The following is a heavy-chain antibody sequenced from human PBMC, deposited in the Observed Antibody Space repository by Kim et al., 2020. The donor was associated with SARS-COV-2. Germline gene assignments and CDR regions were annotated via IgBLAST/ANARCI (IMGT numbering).Heavy chain of an antibody. CDR3: ARHGVGATTADFDY. CDR2: IYYSGST. V-gene: IGHV4-39*01. D-gene: IGHD1-26*01. CDR1: GGSISSSSYY. Sequence: SETLSLTCTVSGGSISSSSYYWGWIRQPPVKGLEWIGSIYYSGSTYYNPSLKSRVTISVDTSKNQFSLKLSSVTAADTAVYYCARHGVGATTADFDYWG. J-gene: IGHJ4*01.